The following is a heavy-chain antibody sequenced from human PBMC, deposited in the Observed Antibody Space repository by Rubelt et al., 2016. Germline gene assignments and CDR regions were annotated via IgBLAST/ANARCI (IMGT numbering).Heavy chain of an antibody. CDR1: GFSLSTSGVG. CDR3: AHSMSQAPTNYDFWSGYYLGYYFDY. V-gene: IGHV2-5*01. J-gene: IGHJ4*02. D-gene: IGHD3-3*01. CDR2: IYWNDDK. Sequence: QITLKESGPTLVKPTQTLTLTCTFSGFSLSTSGVGVGWIRQPPGKALEWLALIYWNDDKRYSPSLKSRLTITKDTSKYHVVLTMTNMYPVDTATYYCAHSMSQAPTNYDFWSGYYLGYYFDYWGQGTLVTVSS.